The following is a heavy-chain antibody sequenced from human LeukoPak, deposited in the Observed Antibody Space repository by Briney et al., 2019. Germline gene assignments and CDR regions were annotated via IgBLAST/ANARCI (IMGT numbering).Heavy chain of an antibody. D-gene: IGHD1-26*01. J-gene: IGHJ3*02. CDR1: GGTFSSYA. V-gene: IGHV1-69*05. CDR3: ATPLGASDAFDI. CDR2: TIPIFGTA. Sequence: GASVKVSCKASGGTFSSYAISWVRQAPGQGLEWMGRTIPIFGTANYAQKFQGRVTITTDESTSTAYMELSSLRSEDTAVYYCATPLGASDAFDIWGQGTMVTVSS.